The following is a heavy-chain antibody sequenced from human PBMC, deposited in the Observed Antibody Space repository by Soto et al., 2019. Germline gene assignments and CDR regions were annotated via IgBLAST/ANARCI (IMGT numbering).Heavy chain of an antibody. D-gene: IGHD3-22*01. CDR2: LYYSGKT. Sequence: LSLTCTVSGGFSISDAYSWCWIRHHPEKGLEWIGYLYYSGKTYYNPSLKSRLPISVDTSKNQFSLKLTSVTAADAAVYYCARDYASSYYLFDYWGQGTLVTVSS. J-gene: IGHJ4*02. V-gene: IGHV4-31*03. CDR1: GGFSISDAYS. CDR3: ARDYASSYYLFDY.